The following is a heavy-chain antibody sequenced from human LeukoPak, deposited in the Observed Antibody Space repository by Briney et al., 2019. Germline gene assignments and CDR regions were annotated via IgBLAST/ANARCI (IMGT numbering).Heavy chain of an antibody. CDR3: ARGGGLDV. V-gene: IGHV3-7*03. Sequence: GGSLRLSCAASGFTFSNYAMHWVRQAPGKGLEWVASINHNGNVNYYVDSVKGRFTISRDNAKNSLYLQMSNLRAEDTAVYFCARGGGLDVWGQGATVTVSS. D-gene: IGHD3-16*01. J-gene: IGHJ6*02. CDR1: GFTFSNYA. CDR2: INHNGNVN.